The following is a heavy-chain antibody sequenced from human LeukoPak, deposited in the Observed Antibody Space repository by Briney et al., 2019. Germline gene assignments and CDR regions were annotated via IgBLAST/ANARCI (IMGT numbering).Heavy chain of an antibody. Sequence: SGTLSLTCTASGGSISSSSYYWGWIRQPPGKGLEWIGSIYYSGSTYYNPSLKGRVTISVDTSKNQFSLKLSSVTAADTAVYYCARDTAYYYDSSGYYWDAFDIWGQGTMVTVSS. D-gene: IGHD3-22*01. CDR2: IYYSGST. J-gene: IGHJ3*02. V-gene: IGHV4-39*07. CDR1: GGSISSSSYY. CDR3: ARDTAYYYDSSGYYWDAFDI.